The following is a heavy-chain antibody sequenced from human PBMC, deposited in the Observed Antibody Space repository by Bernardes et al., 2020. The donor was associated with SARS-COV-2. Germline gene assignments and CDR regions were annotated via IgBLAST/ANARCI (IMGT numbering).Heavy chain of an antibody. J-gene: IGHJ6*02. CDR2: ISDVGTT. Sequence: SEPLSLICTVSGGSIRSYNYYWGWILQPPGKGLEWIGSISDVGTTDHNPSLKSRVTMSVDTSNNQFSLRLSSVTAADTAVYYCARQGGHDYYDSSGYFHISYYGMDVWGHGTTVTVSS. D-gene: IGHD3-22*01. CDR3: ARQGGHDYYDSSGYFHISYYGMDV. V-gene: IGHV4-39*01. CDR1: GGSIRSYNYY.